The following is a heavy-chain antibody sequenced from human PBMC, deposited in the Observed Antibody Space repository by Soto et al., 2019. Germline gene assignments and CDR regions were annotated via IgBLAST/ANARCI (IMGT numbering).Heavy chain of an antibody. Sequence: GGSLRLSXAASGFTFSSYGMHWVRQAPGKGLEWVAVISYDGSNKYYADSVKGRFTISRDNSKNTLYLQMNSLRAEDTAVYYCAKAGCGGDCYLAEVVYWGQGTLVTVSS. J-gene: IGHJ4*02. V-gene: IGHV3-30*18. CDR1: GFTFSSYG. D-gene: IGHD2-21*02. CDR3: AKAGCGGDCYLAEVVY. CDR2: ISYDGSNK.